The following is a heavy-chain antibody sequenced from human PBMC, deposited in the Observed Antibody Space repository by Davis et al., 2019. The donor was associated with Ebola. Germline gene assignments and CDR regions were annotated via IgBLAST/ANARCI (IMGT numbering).Heavy chain of an antibody. CDR3: ARDYDVLTGNDAFDI. V-gene: IGHV4-61*08. J-gene: IGHJ3*02. Sequence: SETLSLTCTVSGGSASSGAYYWNWIRQPPGKGLEWIGYIYYSGSTDYSPSLKSRVTISVDTSKNQFSLKLSSVTAADTAVYYCARDYDVLTGNDAFDIWGQGTMITVSS. CDR1: GGSASSGAYY. CDR2: IYYSGST. D-gene: IGHD3-9*01.